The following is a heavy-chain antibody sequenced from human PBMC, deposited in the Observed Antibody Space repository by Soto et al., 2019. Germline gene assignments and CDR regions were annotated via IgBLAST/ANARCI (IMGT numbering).Heavy chain of an antibody. V-gene: IGHV3-21*01. Sequence: PGGSLRLSCAASGFTFSSYSMNWVRQAPGKGLEWVSSISSSSSYIYYADSVKGRFTISRDNAKNSLYLQMNSLRAEDTAVYYCARDRYSSSSRPLFHAFDIWGQGTLVTVSS. CDR1: GFTFSSYS. D-gene: IGHD6-6*01. J-gene: IGHJ3*02. CDR2: ISSSSSYI. CDR3: ARDRYSSSSRPLFHAFDI.